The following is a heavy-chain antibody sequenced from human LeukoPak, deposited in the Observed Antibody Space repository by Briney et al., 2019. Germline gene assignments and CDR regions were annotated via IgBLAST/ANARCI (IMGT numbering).Heavy chain of an antibody. CDR2: TSAHNGNT. Sequence: GASVKVSCKASGYTFTSYGISWVRQAPGQGLEWMGWTSAHNGNTNYAQKLQGRVTMTTDTSTSTAYMELRSLRSDDTAVYYCARLDYDFWSGLYYMDVWGKGTTVTVSS. V-gene: IGHV1-18*01. CDR3: ARLDYDFWSGLYYMDV. J-gene: IGHJ6*03. D-gene: IGHD3-3*01. CDR1: GYTFTSYG.